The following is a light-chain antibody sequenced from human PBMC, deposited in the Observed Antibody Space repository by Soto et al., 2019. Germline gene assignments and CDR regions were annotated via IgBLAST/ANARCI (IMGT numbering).Light chain of an antibody. V-gene: IGKV4-1*01. Sequence: DIVMTQSPDSLAVSLGERATINCKSSQSVLYSSNNKNYLGWYQQKPGQTPKLLIYWASTRDSGVPDRFSGSGSGTEFTPTIRSLQAEDWAVYYCQQYYSPPYPFGQGTRLEIK. CDR2: WAS. CDR3: QQYYSPPYP. CDR1: QSVLYSSNNKNY. J-gene: IGKJ2*01.